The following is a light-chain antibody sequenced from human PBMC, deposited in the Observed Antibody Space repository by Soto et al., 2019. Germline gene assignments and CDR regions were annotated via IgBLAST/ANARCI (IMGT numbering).Light chain of an antibody. CDR1: QSISNH. CDR2: AAS. J-gene: IGKJ1*01. V-gene: IGKV1-39*01. CDR3: QQANSLPQT. Sequence: DIQLTQSPSSLSASVEDRVIITCRASQSISNHLNWYQQKPGKAPKLLIYAASSLQSGVPSRFSGSGSGTDFTLTISSLQPEDFATYYCQQANSLPQTFGQGTKVDIK.